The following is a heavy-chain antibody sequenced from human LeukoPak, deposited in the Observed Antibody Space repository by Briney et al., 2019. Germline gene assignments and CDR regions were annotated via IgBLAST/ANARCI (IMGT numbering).Heavy chain of an antibody. J-gene: IGHJ4*02. V-gene: IGHV4-61*02. CDR1: GGSISSGSYY. CDR3: ARGRKAMDFDY. CDR2: IYTSGST. Sequence: PSQTLSLTCTVSGGSISSGSYYWSWIRQPAGKGLEWIGRIYTSGSTNYNPSLKSRVTISVDTSKNQFSLKLSSVTAADTAVYYCARGRKAMDFDYWGQGTLVTVSS. D-gene: IGHD5-18*01.